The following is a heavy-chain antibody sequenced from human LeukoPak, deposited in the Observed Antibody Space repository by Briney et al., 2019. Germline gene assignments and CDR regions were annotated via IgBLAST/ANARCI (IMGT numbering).Heavy chain of an antibody. J-gene: IGHJ4*02. CDR2: IYHSGST. CDR1: GFTFSSYS. Sequence: LRLSCAASGFTFSSYSMNWIRQPPGKGLEWIGYIYHSGSTYYNPSLKSRVTISVDRSKNQFSLKLSSVTAADTAVYYCARGQGTYFDYWGQGTLVTVSS. D-gene: IGHD1-1*01. CDR3: ARGQGTYFDY. V-gene: IGHV4-30-2*01.